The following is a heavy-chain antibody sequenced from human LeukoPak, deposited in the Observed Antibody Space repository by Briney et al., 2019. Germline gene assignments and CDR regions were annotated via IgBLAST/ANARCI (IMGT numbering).Heavy chain of an antibody. Sequence: SQTLSLTCTVSGGTISSGSYFWSWIRQPAGKGLEWIGRIYTSGSTNYNPSLKSRVTISVDTSKNQFSLKLSSVTAADTAVYYCARGLSRSYYGVDYWGQGTLVTVSS. J-gene: IGHJ4*02. CDR2: IYTSGST. CDR1: GGTISSGSYF. D-gene: IGHD3-10*01. V-gene: IGHV4-61*02. CDR3: ARGLSRSYYGVDY.